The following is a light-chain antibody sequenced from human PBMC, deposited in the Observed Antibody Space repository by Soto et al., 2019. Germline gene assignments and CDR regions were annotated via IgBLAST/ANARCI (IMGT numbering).Light chain of an antibody. Sequence: QSALTQPASVSGSPGHSITISCTGTSSDVGGYNYVSWYQQHPGKAPKLMIYEVSNRPSGVSNRFSGSKSGNTASLTIPGLQAEDEADYYCSSYTSSSTLVFGTGTKVTVL. CDR1: SSDVGGYNY. V-gene: IGLV2-14*01. J-gene: IGLJ1*01. CDR3: SSYTSSSTLV. CDR2: EVS.